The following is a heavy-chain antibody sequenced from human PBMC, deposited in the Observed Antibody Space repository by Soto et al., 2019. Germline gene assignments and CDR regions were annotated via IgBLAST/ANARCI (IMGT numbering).Heavy chain of an antibody. D-gene: IGHD2-2*01. J-gene: IGHJ4*02. Sequence: GGSLRLSCAASGFTFSSYGMHWVRQAPGKGLEWVAVIWYDGSNKYYADSVKGRFTISRDNSKNTLYLQMNSLRAEDTAVYYCARGDCSSTSCYVDYWGQGTLVTVSS. V-gene: IGHV3-33*01. CDR2: IWYDGSNK. CDR1: GFTFSSYG. CDR3: ARGDCSSTSCYVDY.